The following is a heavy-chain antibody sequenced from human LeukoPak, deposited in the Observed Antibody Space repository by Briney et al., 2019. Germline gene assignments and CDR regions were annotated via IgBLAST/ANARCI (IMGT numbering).Heavy chain of an antibody. CDR3: ARGYGSGSYYHY. D-gene: IGHD3-10*01. J-gene: IGHJ4*02. CDR1: GGSFCGNY. V-gene: IGHV4-34*01. CDR2: INNSGST. Sequence: SETLSLSXAVYGGSFCGNYWSWIRQPPGEGLEWIGEINNSGSTHYNPSLKSRVTISVDTSKNQFSLRLSSATAADTAVYYCARGYGSGSYYHYWGQGTLVTVSS.